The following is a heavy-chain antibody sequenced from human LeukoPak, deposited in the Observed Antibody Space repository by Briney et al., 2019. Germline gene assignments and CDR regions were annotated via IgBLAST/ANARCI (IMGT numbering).Heavy chain of an antibody. CDR1: GFSLSTSGVG. CDR2: NYWNDDK. J-gene: IGHJ5*02. V-gene: IGHV2-5*01. CDR3: ARIVVVVAAGPNWFDP. D-gene: IGHD2-15*01. Sequence: SGPTLVKPTQTLTLTCTFSGFSLSTSGVGVGWIRQPPGKALEWLALNYWNDDKRYSPSLKSRLTLTKDTSKNQVVLTMTNMDPVDTATYYCARIVVVVAAGPNWFDPWGQGTLVTVSS.